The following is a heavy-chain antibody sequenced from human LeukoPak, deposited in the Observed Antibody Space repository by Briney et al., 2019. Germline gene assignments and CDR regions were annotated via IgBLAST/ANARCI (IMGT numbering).Heavy chain of an antibody. V-gene: IGHV1-69*04. CDR1: GGTFSSYA. Sequence: ASVKVSCKASGGTFSSYAISWVRQAPGQGLEWMGRIIPILGIANYAQKFQGRVTVTADKSTSTAYMELSSLRSEDTAVYYCARESLYSSGWSYAFDIWGQGTMVTVSS. J-gene: IGHJ3*02. D-gene: IGHD6-19*01. CDR3: ARESLYSSGWSYAFDI. CDR2: IIPILGIA.